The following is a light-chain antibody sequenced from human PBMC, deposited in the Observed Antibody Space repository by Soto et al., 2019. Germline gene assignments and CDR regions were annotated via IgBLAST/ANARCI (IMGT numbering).Light chain of an antibody. V-gene: IGKV3-20*01. J-gene: IGKJ1*01. CDR1: QSVSSSY. Sequence: ELVLTQSPGTLSLSPGEKATLSRRASQSVSSSYLAWYQQKPGQAPRLLIYGASSRATGIPDRFSGSGSGTDFTLIISRLEPEDFAVYYCQQYGSSPRTFGQGTKVDIK. CDR2: GAS. CDR3: QQYGSSPRT.